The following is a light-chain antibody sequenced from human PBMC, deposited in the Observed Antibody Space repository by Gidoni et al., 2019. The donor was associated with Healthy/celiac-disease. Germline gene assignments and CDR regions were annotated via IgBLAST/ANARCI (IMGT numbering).Light chain of an antibody. CDR1: QSVTNNY. CDR3: QQSGSSPYT. J-gene: IGKJ2*01. V-gene: IGKV3-20*01. Sequence: EIVLTQSTGTLSLSPGERATLSCRASQSVTNNYLAWYQQKPGQAPRLVIYDASNRATGIPDRFSGSGSGPDFTLTISRLEPEDFAVYYCQQSGSSPYTFGQGSKLEIK. CDR2: DAS.